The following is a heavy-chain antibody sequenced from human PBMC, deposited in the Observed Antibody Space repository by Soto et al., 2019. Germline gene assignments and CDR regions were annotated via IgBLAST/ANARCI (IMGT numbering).Heavy chain of an antibody. V-gene: IGHV4-4*02. J-gene: IGHJ4*02. CDR1: GGSFTSNNW. CDR2: IYRTGST. D-gene: IGHD1-7*01. Sequence: PSETLSFTCAVSGGSFTSNNWWTWVRQPPGQGLEWIGEIYRTGSTNYNPSLKSRVTRSLDKSENQFSLKVTYLTAADKAVYYCARRDPGTSVDYWGQGTLVTVSS. CDR3: ARRDPGTSVDY.